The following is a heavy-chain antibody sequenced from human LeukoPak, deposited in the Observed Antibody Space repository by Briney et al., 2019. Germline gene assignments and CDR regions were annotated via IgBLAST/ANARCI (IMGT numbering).Heavy chain of an antibody. CDR1: GFTFSSYG. CDR2: IRYDGSNK. D-gene: IGHD1-26*01. Sequence: PGRSLRLSCAASGFTFSSYGMHWVRQAPGKGLEWVAFIRYDGSNKYYADSVKGRFTISRDNSKNTLYLQMNSLRAEDTAVYYCAKGGRGMYSGSYWEGYWGQGTLVTVSS. J-gene: IGHJ4*02. V-gene: IGHV3-30*02. CDR3: AKGGRGMYSGSYWEGY.